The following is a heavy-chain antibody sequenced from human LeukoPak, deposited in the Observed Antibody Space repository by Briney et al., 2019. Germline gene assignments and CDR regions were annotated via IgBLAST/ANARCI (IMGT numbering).Heavy chain of an antibody. CDR3: ARGRSGYYPYY. CDR2: INPSGGST. CDR1: GYTFTSYY. V-gene: IGHV1-46*01. J-gene: IGHJ4*02. Sequence: GASVKVSCKASGYTFTSYYMHWVRQAPGQGLEWMGIINPSGGSTSYAQKFQGRVTMTRNTSISTAYMELSSLRSEDTAVYYCARGRSGYYPYYWSQGTLVTVSS. D-gene: IGHD3-3*01.